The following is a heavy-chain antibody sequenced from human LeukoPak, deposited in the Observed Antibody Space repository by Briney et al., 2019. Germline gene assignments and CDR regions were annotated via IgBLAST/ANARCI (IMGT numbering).Heavy chain of an antibody. D-gene: IGHD2-2*01. CDR1: GYTFTDHY. Sequence: SVKVSCKASGYTFTDHYIHWVRQAPGQGLEWMGGTIPFLGAAHTAQKFQGRVTITTDESTDTAYLELSSLRSEDTAVYYCATDRNLEDCRSSSCYGVWAFNVWGQGTMVTVSS. CDR2: TIPFLGAA. V-gene: IGHV1-69*05. J-gene: IGHJ3*01. CDR3: ATDRNLEDCRSSSCYGVWAFNV.